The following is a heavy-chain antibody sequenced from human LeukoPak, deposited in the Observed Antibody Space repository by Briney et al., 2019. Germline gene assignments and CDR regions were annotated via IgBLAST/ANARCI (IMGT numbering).Heavy chain of an antibody. J-gene: IGHJ4*02. CDR2: ISAYNGNT. CDR3: ARDKSDFGVVIMGY. D-gene: IGHD3-3*01. CDR1: GYTFTSYG. Sequence: GASVKVSCKASGYTFTSYGISWVRQAPGQGLEWMGWISAYNGNTNYAQKLQGRVTMTTDTSTSTAYMELRSLRSDDTAVYYCARDKSDFGVVIMGYWGQGTLVTVSS. V-gene: IGHV1-18*01.